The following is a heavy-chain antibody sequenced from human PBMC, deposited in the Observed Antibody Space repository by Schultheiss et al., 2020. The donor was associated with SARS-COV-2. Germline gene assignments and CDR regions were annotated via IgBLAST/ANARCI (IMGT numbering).Heavy chain of an antibody. CDR2: IFSNDEK. Sequence: SGPTLVKPTQTLTLTCTFSGFSLSNARMGVSWIRQPPGKALEWLAHIFSNDEKSYSTSLKSRLTISKDTSKSQVVLTMTNMDPVDTATYYCARIRADYYDSSGYYHHYWVPGTLVKVSS. CDR3: ARIRADYYDSSGYYHHY. J-gene: IGHJ4*02. CDR1: GFSLSNARMG. V-gene: IGHV2-26*01. D-gene: IGHD3-22*01.